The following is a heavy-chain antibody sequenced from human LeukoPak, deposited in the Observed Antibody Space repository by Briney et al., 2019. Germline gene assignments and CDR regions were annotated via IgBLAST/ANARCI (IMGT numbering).Heavy chain of an antibody. CDR3: ARIWYFGDNNWRYFDY. Sequence: GGSLRLSCAASGFSFSNYWMSWVRQAPGKGLEWVANIDPHGSETQYVGSVKGRFTTSRDNAKNSLYVQMNSRRAEDTAIYYCARIWYFGDNNWRYFDYWGQGTLVTVAS. J-gene: IGHJ4*03. D-gene: IGHD1-1*01. CDR1: GFSFSNYW. V-gene: IGHV3-7*01. CDR2: IDPHGSET.